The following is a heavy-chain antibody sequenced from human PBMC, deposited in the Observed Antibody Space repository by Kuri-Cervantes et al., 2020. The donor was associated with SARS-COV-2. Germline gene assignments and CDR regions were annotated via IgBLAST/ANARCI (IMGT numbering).Heavy chain of an antibody. J-gene: IGHJ4*02. Sequence: SETLSLTCAVYGGSFSGYYWSWIRQPPGKGLEWIGEINHSGSTNYNPSLKSRVTVSVDTSKNQFSLKLSSATAADTAVYYCARRYYGSGSWSGWGQGTLVTVSS. CDR1: GGSFSGYY. D-gene: IGHD3-10*01. CDR2: INHSGST. CDR3: ARRYYGSGSWSG. V-gene: IGHV4-34*01.